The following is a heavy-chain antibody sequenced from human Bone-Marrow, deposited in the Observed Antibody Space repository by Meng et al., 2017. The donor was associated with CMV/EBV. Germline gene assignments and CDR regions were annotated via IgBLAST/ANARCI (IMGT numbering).Heavy chain of an antibody. D-gene: IGHD2-15*01. CDR1: GYTFTGYY. CDR2: INPNSGGT. Sequence: ASVKVSCKASGYTFTGYYMHWVRQAPGQGLEWMGWINPNSGGTNYAQKFQGRVTMTRDTSISTAYMEVSRLRSDDTAVYYCASFGGGSPYQDYYGMDVWGQGTTVTVSS. J-gene: IGHJ6*02. CDR3: ASFGGGSPYQDYYGMDV. V-gene: IGHV1-2*02.